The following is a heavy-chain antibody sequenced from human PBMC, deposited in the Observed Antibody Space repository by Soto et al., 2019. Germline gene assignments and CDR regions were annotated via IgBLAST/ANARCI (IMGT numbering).Heavy chain of an antibody. Sequence: QVQLQVSAPGLVKPSETLSLTCTVSGDSISAYSWSWVRQPPGKGLEWIGNIHYNGNTKYNPSLTRRVTMSVNTSKTQFSLKLISVTATDTAKYFCAREGNLGRWLQPLDFWGQGTLVTVSS. CDR2: IHYNGNT. D-gene: IGHD5-12*01. CDR3: AREGNLGRWLQPLDF. CDR1: GDSISAYS. J-gene: IGHJ4*02. V-gene: IGHV4-59*01.